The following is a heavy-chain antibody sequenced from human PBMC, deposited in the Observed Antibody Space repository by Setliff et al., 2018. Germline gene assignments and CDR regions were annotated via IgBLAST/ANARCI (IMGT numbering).Heavy chain of an antibody. Sequence: PSETLSLTCTVSGGSISSGGYYWSWIRQHPGKGLEWIGYIYYSGSTYYNPSLKSRVTISVDTSKNQFSLNLRSVTAADTAVYFCARDGPHCVTSSCLGAWFDPWGQGILVTVSS. J-gene: IGHJ5*02. CDR3: ARDGPHCVTSSCLGAWFDP. CDR2: IYYSGST. CDR1: GGSISSGGYY. V-gene: IGHV4-31*03. D-gene: IGHD2-2*01.